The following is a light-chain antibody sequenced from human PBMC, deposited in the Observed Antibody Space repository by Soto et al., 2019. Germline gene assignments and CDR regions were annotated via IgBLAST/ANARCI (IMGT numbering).Light chain of an antibody. CDR3: SSYTSSSIPYV. J-gene: IGLJ1*01. CDR2: DVS. Sequence: QSALTQPASVSGSPGQSITISCTGTNSDVGGYNFVSWYQQHPGKAPKLMIYDVSNPPSGVSNRFSGSKSGNTASLNISGLQAEDEADYYCSSYTSSSIPYVFGIGTKVTVL. V-gene: IGLV2-14*01. CDR1: NSDVGGYNF.